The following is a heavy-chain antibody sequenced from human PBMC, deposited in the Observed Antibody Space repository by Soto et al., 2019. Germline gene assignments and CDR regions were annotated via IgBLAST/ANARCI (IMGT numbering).Heavy chain of an antibody. CDR2: INHSGST. J-gene: IGHJ6*02. CDR1: GGSFSGYY. Sequence: SETLSLTCAVYGGSFSGYYWSWIRQPPGKGLEWIGEINHSGSTNYNPSLKSRVTISVDKSKNQFSLKLSSVTAADTAVYYCARALEYYDILTGSHPYYYYGMDVWGQGTTVTVSS. V-gene: IGHV4-34*01. CDR3: ARALEYYDILTGSHPYYYYGMDV. D-gene: IGHD3-9*01.